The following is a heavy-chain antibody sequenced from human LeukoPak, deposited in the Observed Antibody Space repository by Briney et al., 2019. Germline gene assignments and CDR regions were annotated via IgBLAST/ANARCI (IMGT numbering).Heavy chain of an antibody. CDR2: IYYSEST. CDR1: GASISSSSYY. V-gene: IGHV4-39*07. Sequence: SETLSLTCTVSGASISSSSYYWGWIRQPPGKGLEWIGNIYYSESTNYNPSLKSRVTISVDTSKNQFSLKLSSVTAADTAVYYCARGRRYYDSSGYYEFFEKNDYWGQGTLVTVSS. J-gene: IGHJ4*02. CDR3: ARGRRYYDSSGYYEFFEKNDY. D-gene: IGHD3-22*01.